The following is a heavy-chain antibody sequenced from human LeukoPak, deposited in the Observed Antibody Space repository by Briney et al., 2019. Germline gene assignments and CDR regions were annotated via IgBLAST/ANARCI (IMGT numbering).Heavy chain of an antibody. V-gene: IGHV6-1*01. CDR1: RDSVSSNSAA. D-gene: IGHD3-22*01. Sequence: SQTLSLTCAISRDSVSSNSAAWSWSRQSPSRGLEWLGRTYYRSKRHNDCAVSVKSRITINPDTSKNQFSLHLNSVTPEDTAVYYCASTPPYNYDTSGYYSEYFQHWGQGTLVTVSS. J-gene: IGHJ1*01. CDR2: TYYRSKRHN. CDR3: ASTPPYNYDTSGYYSEYFQH.